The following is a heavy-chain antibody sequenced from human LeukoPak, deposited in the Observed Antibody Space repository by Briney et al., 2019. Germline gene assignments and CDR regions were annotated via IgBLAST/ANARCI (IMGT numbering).Heavy chain of an antibody. CDR1: GGTFTSYT. CDR3: ASATLRCSGGSCYEMDV. CDR2: IIPLFGTP. D-gene: IGHD2-15*01. J-gene: IGHJ6*04. Sequence: ASVKVSCKASGGTFTSYTISWVRQAPGPGLEWMGGIIPLFGTPDYAQKSQDGLTITADKSTSTAYMEMSSLRSEDTAVYYCASATLRCSGGSCYEMDVWGKGTTVTVSS. V-gene: IGHV1-69*06.